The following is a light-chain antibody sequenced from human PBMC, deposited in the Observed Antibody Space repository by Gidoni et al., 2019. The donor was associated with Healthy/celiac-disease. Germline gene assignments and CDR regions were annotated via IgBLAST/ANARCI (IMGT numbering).Light chain of an antibody. CDR1: QQVGTH. Sequence: EMVLTQSPATLSGSPGESVTLSCRASQQVGTHLASFRQKPGQAPRLVIYDSSTRAAGIPARFSGSGSGTEFTLPISSLQSEDSAIYYCQHYSEWHPWTFGRGTMVEIK. V-gene: IGKV3-15*01. CDR2: DSS. CDR3: QHYSEWHPWT. J-gene: IGKJ1*01.